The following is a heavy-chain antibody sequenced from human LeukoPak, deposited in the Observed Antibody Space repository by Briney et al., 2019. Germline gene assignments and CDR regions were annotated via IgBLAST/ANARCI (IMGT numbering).Heavy chain of an antibody. CDR3: ARSIHPRYYFDY. CDR2: IYHSGST. Sequence: SETLSLTCAVSGGSISSGGYSWSWIRQPPGKGLEWIGYIYHSGSTYYNPSLKSRVTISVDRSKDQFSLKLSSVTAADTAVYYCARSIHPRYYFDYWGQGTLVTVSS. CDR1: GGSISSGGYS. D-gene: IGHD2/OR15-2a*01. V-gene: IGHV4-30-2*01. J-gene: IGHJ4*02.